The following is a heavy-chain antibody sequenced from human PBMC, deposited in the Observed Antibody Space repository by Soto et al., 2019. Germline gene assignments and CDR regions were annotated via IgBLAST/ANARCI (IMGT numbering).Heavy chain of an antibody. Sequence: QVQVVQSGTEVKKPGASVKVSCKASGYTFTTSHMHWVRQAPGQGLEWVGIINPSLGRANYAQKFQDRVAMTWATSTGSFYMELSSLTSGDTAVYYCARAPYSRTSFFFDYWGQGTLVTVSS. D-gene: IGHD6-6*01. CDR2: INPSLGRA. CDR3: ARAPYSRTSFFFDY. CDR1: GYTFTTSH. V-gene: IGHV1-46*01. J-gene: IGHJ4*02.